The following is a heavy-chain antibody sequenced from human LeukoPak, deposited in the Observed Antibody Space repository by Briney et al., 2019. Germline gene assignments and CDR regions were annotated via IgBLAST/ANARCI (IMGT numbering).Heavy chain of an antibody. CDR2: IYANGAN. CDR1: GGSLSGYY. V-gene: IGHV4-4*07. J-gene: IGHJ4*02. CDR3: ARGRDYGDYFDY. Sequence: SETLSLTCTVSGGSLSGYYWSWIRQPAGKGLEWIGRIYANGANNHDSSLMTRVTMSVDTSKNQFSLRLYSVTAADTAGYYCARGRDYGDYFDYWGQGSLVTVSS. D-gene: IGHD4-17*01.